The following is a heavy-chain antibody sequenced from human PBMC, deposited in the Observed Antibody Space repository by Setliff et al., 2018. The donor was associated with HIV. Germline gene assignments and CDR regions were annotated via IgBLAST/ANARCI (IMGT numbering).Heavy chain of an antibody. CDR2: IYHSGST. D-gene: IGHD3-10*01. Sequence: PSETLSLTCAVSGYSISSGYSWGWIRQSPGKGLEWIGSIYHSGSTYYNPSLKSRVTISVDTSKNQFSLKLRSVTAPDTAVYYCARALNHGSGSYNDWGQGTLVTVSS. J-gene: IGHJ4*02. CDR3: ARALNHGSGSYND. V-gene: IGHV4-38-2*01. CDR1: GYSISSGYS.